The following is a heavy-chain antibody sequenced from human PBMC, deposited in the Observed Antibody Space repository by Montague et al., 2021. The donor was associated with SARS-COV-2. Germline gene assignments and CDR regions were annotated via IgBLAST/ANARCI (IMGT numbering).Heavy chain of an antibody. V-gene: IGHV4-34*01. CDR3: VVVVPAMRPRSDY. CDR2: INHSGST. Sequence: SETLSLTCAVSGGSFSVYYWSWIRQPPGKGLEWIGEINHSGSTNYNPSLKSRVTISSDTSKNQFSLKLNSVTAADTAVYFCVVVVPAMRPRSDYWGQGTLVTVSS. J-gene: IGHJ4*02. D-gene: IGHD2-21*02. CDR1: GGSFSVYY.